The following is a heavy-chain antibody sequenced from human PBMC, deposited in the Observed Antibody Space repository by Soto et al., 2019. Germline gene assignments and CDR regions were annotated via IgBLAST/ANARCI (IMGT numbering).Heavy chain of an antibody. V-gene: IGHV4-30-4*01. Sequence: LSLTCTVSGGSISSGDYYWSWIRQPPGKGLEWIGYIYYSGSTYYNPSLKSRVTISVDTSKNQFSLKLSSVTAADTAVYYCAREVGYQPPPFFLHWGPGTLLTVSS. J-gene: IGHJ1*01. CDR2: IYYSGST. D-gene: IGHD2-2*01. CDR1: GGSISSGDYY. CDR3: AREVGYQPPPFFLH.